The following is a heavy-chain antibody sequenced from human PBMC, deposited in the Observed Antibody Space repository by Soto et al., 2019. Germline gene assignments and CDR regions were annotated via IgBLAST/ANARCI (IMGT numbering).Heavy chain of an antibody. D-gene: IGHD3-16*02. CDR3: AKGKDYDYVWGSYRYTSDY. CDR1: GFTFSSYA. CDR2: ISGSGST. V-gene: IGHV3-23*01. J-gene: IGHJ4*02. Sequence: GGSLRLSCAASGFTFSSYAMSWVRQAPGKGLEWVSAISGSGSTFYADSVKGRFTISRDNSKNTLYLQMNSLRAEDTAVYYCAKGKDYDYVWGSYRYTSDYWGQGTLVTVSS.